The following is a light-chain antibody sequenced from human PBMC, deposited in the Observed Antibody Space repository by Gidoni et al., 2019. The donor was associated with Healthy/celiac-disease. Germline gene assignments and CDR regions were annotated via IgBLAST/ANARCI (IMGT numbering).Light chain of an antibody. J-gene: IGLJ2*01. V-gene: IGLV3-1*01. CDR1: KLGDKY. CDR3: QAWDSSTVV. CDR2: QDN. Sequence: SYELTQPPSVSVSPGQTASITCSGAKLGDKYACWYQQKAGQYPVLVIYQDNMRPSGIPERFSGSNSGNTATLTISGTQAMDEADYYCQAWDSSTVVFGGGTKLTVL.